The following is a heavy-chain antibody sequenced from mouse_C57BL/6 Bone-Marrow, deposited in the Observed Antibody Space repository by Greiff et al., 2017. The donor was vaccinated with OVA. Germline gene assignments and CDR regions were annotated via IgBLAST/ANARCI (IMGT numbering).Heavy chain of an antibody. CDR1: GFTFSDYG. Sequence: EVQRVESGGGLVKPGGSLKLSCAASGFTFSDYGMHWVRQAPEKGLEWVAYISSGSSTIYYADTVKGRFTISRDNAKNTLFLQMTSLRSEDTAMYYCAKIYYGNYGYAMDYWGQGTSVTVSS. V-gene: IGHV5-17*01. CDR3: AKIYYGNYGYAMDY. J-gene: IGHJ4*01. CDR2: ISSGSSTI. D-gene: IGHD2-1*01.